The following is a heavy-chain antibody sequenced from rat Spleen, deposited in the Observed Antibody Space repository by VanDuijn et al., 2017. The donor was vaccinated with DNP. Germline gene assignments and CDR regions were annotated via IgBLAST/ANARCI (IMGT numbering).Heavy chain of an antibody. Sequence: EVQLVESGGGLVQPGRSMKLSCAASGFTFSSFPMAWVRQAPTKGLEWVATISTSGGSTYYGDSVKGRFTISRDNAKSTLYLQMNSLRSEDMATYYCVRWNSGHFDYWGQGVMVTVSS. D-gene: IGHD4-3*01. J-gene: IGHJ2*01. V-gene: IGHV5-46*01. CDR1: GFTFSSFP. CDR2: ISTSGGST. CDR3: VRWNSGHFDY.